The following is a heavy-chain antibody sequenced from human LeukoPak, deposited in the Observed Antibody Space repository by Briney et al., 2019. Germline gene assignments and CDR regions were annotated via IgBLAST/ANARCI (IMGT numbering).Heavy chain of an antibody. J-gene: IGHJ5*01. CDR3: ARVGGGYHGSGSYYNWFDS. V-gene: IGHV4-4*02. CDR1: GGSISSNNW. D-gene: IGHD3-10*01. CDR2: IHHSGST. Sequence: SGTLSLTCAVSGGSISSNNWWNWVRPPPGKGLEWIGEIHHSGSTNYSPSLKRRVTLSVDKSKNLFCMKLTSVTAADTAGYFCARVGGGYHGSGSYYNWFDSWGQGILVTVSS.